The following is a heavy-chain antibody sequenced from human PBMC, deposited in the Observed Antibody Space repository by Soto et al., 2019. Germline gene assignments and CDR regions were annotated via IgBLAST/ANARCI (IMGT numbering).Heavy chain of an antibody. Sequence: GASVKVSCKASGYTFTSYAMHWVRQAPGQRLEWMGWINAGNGNTKYSQKFQGRVTITRDTSASTAYMELSSLRSEDTAVYYCARGLTYYDILTGYFSRPLDYWGQGTLVTVSS. J-gene: IGHJ4*02. CDR1: GYTFTSYA. D-gene: IGHD3-9*01. CDR2: INAGNGNT. V-gene: IGHV1-3*01. CDR3: ARGLTYYDILTGYFSRPLDY.